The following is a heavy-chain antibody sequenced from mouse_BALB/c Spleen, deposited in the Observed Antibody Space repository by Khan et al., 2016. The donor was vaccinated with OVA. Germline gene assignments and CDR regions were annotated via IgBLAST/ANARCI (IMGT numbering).Heavy chain of an antibody. CDR2: ISGDSNTI. CDR1: GFTFSSYG. D-gene: IGHD1-1*01. J-gene: IGHJ2*01. V-gene: IGHV5-17*02. CDR3: ATSYFCGYYFDY. Sequence: EVKLVESGGDLVQPGGSRKLSCAASGFTFSSYGMHWVRQAPAKGLEWVAFISGDSNTIYYADTVKGRFTISRDNPRNTLFLQMTSLMSEDTAMYYCATSYFCGYYFDYWGRGTTLTVSS.